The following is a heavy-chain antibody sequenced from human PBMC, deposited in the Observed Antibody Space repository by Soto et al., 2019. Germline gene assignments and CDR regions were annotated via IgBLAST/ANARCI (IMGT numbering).Heavy chain of an antibody. V-gene: IGHV4-4*07. Sequence: PSETLSLTCTVSGGSISSYYWSWIRQPAGKGLEWIGRIYTSGSTNYNPSLKSRVTMSVDTSKNQFSLKLSSVTAADTAVYYCARTPRSSGWYYFDYWGQGTLVTVSS. CDR2: IYTSGST. D-gene: IGHD6-19*01. CDR1: GGSISSYY. CDR3: ARTPRSSGWYYFDY. J-gene: IGHJ4*02.